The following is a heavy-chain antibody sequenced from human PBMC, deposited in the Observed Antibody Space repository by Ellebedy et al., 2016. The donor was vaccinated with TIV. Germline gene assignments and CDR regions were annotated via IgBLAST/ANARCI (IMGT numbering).Heavy chain of an antibody. Sequence: MPSEPLSLTCTVSGGSLSSHFWSWIRQPPRKGLEWIARFYDTGVTNYSPSLKSRVTMSIDTSTNQFSLQLSSVTAADTAVYYCAAGWVPAAPLQPWGQGTLVTVSS. V-gene: IGHV4-59*11. D-gene: IGHD2-2*01. J-gene: IGHJ5*02. CDR3: AAGWVPAAPLQP. CDR2: FYDTGVT. CDR1: GGSLSSHF.